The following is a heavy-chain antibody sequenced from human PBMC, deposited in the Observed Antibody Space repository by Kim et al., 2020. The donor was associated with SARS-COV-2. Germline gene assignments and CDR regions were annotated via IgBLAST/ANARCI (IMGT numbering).Heavy chain of an antibody. Sequence: GGSLRLSCSASGFAFSSFGMHWVRQSPEKGLEFVSAIGASGVTIYYVDSVKGRFTISRDNSRNTLYLQMTALRPEDTAIYYCVPRGRDTAGFVGIDYWGQGTLVTVSS. CDR3: VPRGRDTAGFVGIDY. V-gene: IGHV3-64D*06. CDR1: GFAFSSFG. CDR2: IGASGVTI. D-gene: IGHD2-21*02. J-gene: IGHJ4*02.